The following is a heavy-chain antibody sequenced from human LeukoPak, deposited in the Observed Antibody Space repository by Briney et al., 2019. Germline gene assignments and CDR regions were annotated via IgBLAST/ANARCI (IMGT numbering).Heavy chain of an antibody. J-gene: IGHJ4*02. CDR3: ASYSSSAAVDY. Sequence: EPSETLSLTCAVYGGSFSGYYWSWIRQPPGKGLEWIGEINHSGSTNYNPSLKSRVTISVDTSKNQFSLKLSSVTAADTAVYYCASYSSSAAVDYWGQGTLVTVSS. D-gene: IGHD6-6*01. CDR1: GGSFSGYY. CDR2: INHSGST. V-gene: IGHV4-34*01.